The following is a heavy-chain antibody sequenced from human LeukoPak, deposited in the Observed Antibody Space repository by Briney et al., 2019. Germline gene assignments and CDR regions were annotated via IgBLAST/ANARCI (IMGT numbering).Heavy chain of an antibody. CDR3: ARAIWNDARRYYFDY. J-gene: IGHJ4*02. Sequence: TLSLTCTVSGGSISSGDYYWSWIRQPPGKGLEGIGYIYYSGSTYYNPSLKSRVTISVDTSKNQFSLKLSSVTAADTAVYYCARAIWNDARRYYFDYWGQGTLVTVSS. CDR1: GGSISSGDYY. CDR2: IYYSGST. D-gene: IGHD1-1*01. V-gene: IGHV4-30-4*08.